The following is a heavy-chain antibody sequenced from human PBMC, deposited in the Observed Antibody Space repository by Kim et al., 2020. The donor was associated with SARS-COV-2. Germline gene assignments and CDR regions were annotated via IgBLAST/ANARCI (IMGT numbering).Heavy chain of an antibody. CDR3: ARGRGSSFDY. V-gene: IGHV3-21*01. CDR2: YI. D-gene: IGHD6-13*01. J-gene: IGHJ4*02. Sequence: YIYYADSVKGRFTISRDNAKNSLYLQMNSRRAEDTAVYYCARGRGSSFDYWGQGTLVTVSS.